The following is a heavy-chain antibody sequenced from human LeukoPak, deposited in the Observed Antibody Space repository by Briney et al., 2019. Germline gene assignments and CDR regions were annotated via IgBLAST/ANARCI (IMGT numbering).Heavy chain of an antibody. D-gene: IGHD3-22*01. CDR3: ARWSRGNYYDSSGLDY. V-gene: IGHV4-59*01. Sequence: SETLSLTCTVSGGSISSCYWSWIRQPPGKGLEWIGYIYYSGSTNYNPSLKSRVTISVDTSKNQFSLKLSSVTAADTAVYYCARWSRGNYYDSSGLDYWGQGTLVTVSS. CDR2: IYYSGST. CDR1: GGSISSCY. J-gene: IGHJ4*02.